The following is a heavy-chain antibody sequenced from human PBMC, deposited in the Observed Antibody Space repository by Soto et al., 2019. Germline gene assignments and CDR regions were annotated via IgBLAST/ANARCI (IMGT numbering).Heavy chain of an antibody. V-gene: IGHV3-21*01. CDR3: ARERQRDDGPYDYGMDV. CDR2: ISSSSSYI. CDR1: GFTFSSYS. Sequence: GGSLRLSCAASGFTFSSYSMNWVRQAPGKGLEWVSSISSSSSYIYYADSVKGRFTISRDNAKNSLYLQMNSLRAEDTAVYYCARERQRDDGPYDYGMDVWGQGTTVTVSS. J-gene: IGHJ6*02. D-gene: IGHD1-1*01.